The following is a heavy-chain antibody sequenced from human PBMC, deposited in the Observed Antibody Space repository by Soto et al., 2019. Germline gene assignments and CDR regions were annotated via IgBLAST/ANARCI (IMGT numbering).Heavy chain of an antibody. Sequence: GESLKISCKGSGYSFTSYWIGWVRQMPGKGLEWMGIIYPGDSDTRYSPSFQGQVTISADKSISTAYLQWSSLKASDTAMYYGARLEEWRGPGGWFDPWGQGTLVTVSS. J-gene: IGHJ5*02. D-gene: IGHD3-3*01. CDR1: GYSFTSYW. V-gene: IGHV5-51*01. CDR2: IYPGDSDT. CDR3: ARLEEWRGPGGWFDP.